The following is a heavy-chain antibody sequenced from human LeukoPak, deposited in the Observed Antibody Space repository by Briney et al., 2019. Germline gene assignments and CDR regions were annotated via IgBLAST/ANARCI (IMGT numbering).Heavy chain of an antibody. CDR2: IRSKANSYAT. Sequence: AGGSLKLSCAASGFTFSGSAMHWVRQASGKGLEWVGRIRSKANSYATAYAASVKGRFTISRDDSKNTAYLQMNSLKTEDTAVYYCTSLAYSSSSGLDYWGQGTLSPSPQ. CDR1: GFTFSGSA. J-gene: IGHJ4*02. D-gene: IGHD6-6*01. V-gene: IGHV3-73*01. CDR3: TSLAYSSSSGLDY.